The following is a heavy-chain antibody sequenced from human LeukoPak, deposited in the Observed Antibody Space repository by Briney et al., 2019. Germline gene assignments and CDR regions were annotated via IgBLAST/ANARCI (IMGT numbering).Heavy chain of an antibody. D-gene: IGHD3-16*01. CDR2: ISLSGNSV. J-gene: IGHJ4*02. V-gene: IGHV3-21*01. CDR3: ARDFIGESGYSGY. Sequence: GGSLRLSCAASGFTLSSYTMNWVRQAPGKGVELVSAISLSGNSVYHAYSVKGRFTLSKDNAQNSLYLRMNSVRDEDTGVYYCARDFIGESGYSGYWGQGALVTVSS. CDR1: GFTLSSYT.